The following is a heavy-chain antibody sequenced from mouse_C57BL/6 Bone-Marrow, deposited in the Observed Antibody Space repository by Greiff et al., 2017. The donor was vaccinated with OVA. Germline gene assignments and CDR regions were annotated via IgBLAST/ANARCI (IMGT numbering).Heavy chain of an antibody. D-gene: IGHD4-1*01. CDR1: GYTFTSYG. CDR3: ARSGLGPFYAMDY. Sequence: VMLVESGAELARPGASVKLSCKASGYTFTSYGISWVKQRTGQGLEWIGEIYPRSGNTYYNEKFKGKATLTADKSSSTAYMELRSLTSEDSAVYFCARSGLGPFYAMDYWGQGTSVTVSS. J-gene: IGHJ4*01. CDR2: IYPRSGNT. V-gene: IGHV1-81*01.